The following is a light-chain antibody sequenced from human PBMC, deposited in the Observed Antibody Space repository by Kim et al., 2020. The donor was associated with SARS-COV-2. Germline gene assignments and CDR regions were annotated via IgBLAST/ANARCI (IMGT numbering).Light chain of an antibody. CDR3: QHYSRFPYT. J-gene: IGKJ2*01. CDR2: LAS. Sequence: ASVGDRVTITCRASQTISTWLAWYQQKPGKAPNLLIHLASTLESGVPSRFIGSGSGTEFTLTIDSLQPDDFATYYCQHYSRFPYTFGQGTKVDIK. V-gene: IGKV1-5*03. CDR1: QTISTW.